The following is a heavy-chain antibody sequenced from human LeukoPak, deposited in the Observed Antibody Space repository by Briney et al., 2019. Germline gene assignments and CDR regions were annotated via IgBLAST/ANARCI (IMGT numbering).Heavy chain of an antibody. CDR3: ARGYDDSGAFDY. CDR2: IYHSGST. CDR1: GGSISSGGYY. V-gene: IGHV4-30-2*01. J-gene: IGHJ4*02. Sequence: SETLSLTCTVSGGSISSGGYYWSWIRQPPGKGLEWIGYIYHSGSTYYNPSLKSRVTISVDRSKNQFSLKLSSVTAADTAVYYCARGYDDSGAFDYWGQGILVTVSS. D-gene: IGHD3-3*01.